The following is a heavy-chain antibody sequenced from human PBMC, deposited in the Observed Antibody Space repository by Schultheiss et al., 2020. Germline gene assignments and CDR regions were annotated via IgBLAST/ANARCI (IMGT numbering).Heavy chain of an antibody. D-gene: IGHD2-2*01. Sequence: SETLSLTCTVSGGSISSYYWSWFRQPPGKGLEWIGYIYYSGSTNYNPSLKSRVTISVDTSKNQFSLKLSSVTDADTAVYYCARALGYCSSTSCYAFDYWGQGTLVTVSS. CDR1: GGSISSYY. CDR3: ARALGYCSSTSCYAFDY. V-gene: IGHV4-59*01. J-gene: IGHJ4*02. CDR2: IYYSGST.